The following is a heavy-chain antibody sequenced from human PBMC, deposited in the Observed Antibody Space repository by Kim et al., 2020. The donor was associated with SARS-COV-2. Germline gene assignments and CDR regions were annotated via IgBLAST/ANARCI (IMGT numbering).Heavy chain of an antibody. V-gene: IGHV3-66*01. J-gene: IGHJ3*02. CDR3: THSSYDILTGTILDAFDI. D-gene: IGHD3-9*01. CDR1: GFTVSSNY. Sequence: GGSLRLSCAASGFTVSSNYMSWVRQAPGKGLEWVSVIYSGGSTYYADSVKGRFTISRDNSKNTLYLQMNSLRAEDTAVYYCTHSSYDILTGTILDAFDI. CDR2: IYSGGST.